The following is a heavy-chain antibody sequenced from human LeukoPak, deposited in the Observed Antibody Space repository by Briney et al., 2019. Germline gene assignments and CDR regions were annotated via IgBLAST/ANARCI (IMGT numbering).Heavy chain of an antibody. CDR2: VYYSGSS. CDR3: ARENYSSGWYGIIDY. D-gene: IGHD6-19*01. CDR1: GGSISSGGYS. V-gene: IGHV4-30-2*01. J-gene: IGHJ4*02. Sequence: PSETLSLTCAVSGGSISSGGYSWSWIRQPPGKGLEWIGSVYYSGSSYYNPSLDSRLTISIDGSKNQFSLRLSSVTAADTAVYYCARENYSSGWYGIIDYWGQGTLVTVSS.